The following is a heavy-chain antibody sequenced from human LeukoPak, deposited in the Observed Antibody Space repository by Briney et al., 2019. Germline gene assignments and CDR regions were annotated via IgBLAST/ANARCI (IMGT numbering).Heavy chain of an antibody. D-gene: IGHD2-15*01. J-gene: IGHJ6*02. CDR3: ARLGYCSGGSCQWASYYYGMDV. CDR1: GGSFSGYY. Sequence: SETLSLTCAVYGGSFSGYYWSWIRQPPGKGLEWIGEINHSGSTNYNPSLKSRVTISVDTSKNQFSLKLSSVTAADTAVYYCARLGYCSGGSCQWASYYYGMDVWGQGTTVTVSS. CDR2: INHSGST. V-gene: IGHV4-34*01.